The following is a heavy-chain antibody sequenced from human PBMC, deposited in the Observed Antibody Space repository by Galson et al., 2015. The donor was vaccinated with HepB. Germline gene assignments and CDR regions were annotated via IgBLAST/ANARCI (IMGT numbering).Heavy chain of an antibody. D-gene: IGHD3-3*01. J-gene: IGHJ6*03. V-gene: IGHV3-30*18. CDR3: SKEGTTIFGVVIPSNYYYYYMDV. CDR1: GFTFSSYG. CDR2: ISYDGSNK. Sequence: LRLSCAASGFTFSSYGMHWVRQAPGKGLEWVAVISYDGSNKYYADSVKGRFTISRDNSKNTLYLQMNSLRAEDTAVYYCSKEGTTIFGVVIPSNYYYYYMDVWGKGTTVTVSS.